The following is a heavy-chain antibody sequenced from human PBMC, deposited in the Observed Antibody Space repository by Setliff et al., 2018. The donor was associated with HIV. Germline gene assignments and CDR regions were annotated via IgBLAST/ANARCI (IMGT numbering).Heavy chain of an antibody. CDR1: GGSISSGFY. V-gene: IGHV4-38-2*02. J-gene: IGHJ3*02. CDR3: ARGEACGGDCHYAFEM. D-gene: IGHD2-21*02. CDR2: IYHSGNT. Sequence: SETLSLTCSVSGGSISSGFYWGWIRQPPGKGLEWIGSIYHSGNTYYIPSLQSRVTISVDTSKNQFSLKLNSVPAADTAVYYCARGEACGGDCHYAFEMWGQGTMVTVSS.